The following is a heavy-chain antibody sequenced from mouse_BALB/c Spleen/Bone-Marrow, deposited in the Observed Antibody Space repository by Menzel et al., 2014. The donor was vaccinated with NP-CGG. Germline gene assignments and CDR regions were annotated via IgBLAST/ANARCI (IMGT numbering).Heavy chain of an antibody. CDR1: GFTFXDYY. Sequence: EVMLVESGGGLVQPGGSLKLSCATSGFTFXDYYMYWVRQTPEKRLEWVAFISNGGVNTYYPDTVKGRFTISRDNAKNTLYLQMSRLKSEDTAMYYCARHPYGNYGWLAYWGQGTLVTVSA. V-gene: IGHV5-12*02. D-gene: IGHD2-10*02. J-gene: IGHJ3*01. CDR2: ISNGGVNT. CDR3: ARHPYGNYGWLAY.